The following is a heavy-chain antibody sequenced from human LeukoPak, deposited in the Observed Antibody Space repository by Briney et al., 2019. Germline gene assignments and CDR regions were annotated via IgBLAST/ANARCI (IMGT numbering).Heavy chain of an antibody. CDR2: ISSSSSYI. Sequence: PGGSLRLSCAASGFTFSSYSMDWVRQAPGKGLEWVSSISSSSSYIYYADSVKGRFTISRDNAKNSLYLQMNSLRAEDTAVYYCAREGILTGDAFDIWGQGTMVTVSS. CDR3: AREGILTGDAFDI. CDR1: GFTFSSYS. J-gene: IGHJ3*02. V-gene: IGHV3-21*01. D-gene: IGHD3-9*01.